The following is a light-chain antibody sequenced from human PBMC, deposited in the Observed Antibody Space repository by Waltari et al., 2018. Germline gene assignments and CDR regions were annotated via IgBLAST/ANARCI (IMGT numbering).Light chain of an antibody. V-gene: IGKV1-39*01. J-gene: IGKJ4*01. CDR2: AAS. Sequence: DIQITQYPSSLSASVGDRVTITCRASQSISNYLNWYQQKPEKAPKLLIYAASSLQSGVPSRFSGSGSGTDFTLTISSLQPEDFATYYCQQSYSTPRLTFGGGTKVEIK. CDR3: QQSYSTPRLT. CDR1: QSISNY.